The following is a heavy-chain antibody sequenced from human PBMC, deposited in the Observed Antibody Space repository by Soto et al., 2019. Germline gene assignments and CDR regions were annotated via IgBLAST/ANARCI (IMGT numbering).Heavy chain of an antibody. V-gene: IGHV4-39*01. CDR2: IYYSGKT. D-gene: IGHD6-19*01. CDR1: GASITSTTYF. J-gene: IGHJ6*02. CDR3: ARARIAVAGHRSYYYGMDV. Sequence: PSETLSRTCSLSGASITSTTYFWAWIRQPPGKGLEWVGSIYYSGKTHYNPSLKSRTTISVDRSRNQFSLQVSSVTPEDTAAYYCARARIAVAGHRSYYYGMDVWGQGTTVTVSS.